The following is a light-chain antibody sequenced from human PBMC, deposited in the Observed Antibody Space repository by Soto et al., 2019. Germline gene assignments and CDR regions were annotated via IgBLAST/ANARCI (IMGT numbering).Light chain of an antibody. V-gene: IGKV1-5*01. J-gene: IGKJ1*01. Sequence: DIQMTQSPSTLSASVGDRVTITCRASQSIGSWLAWYQQKVGGAPNLLIYDASSLESGFPSRSSGSGSGTEFTLTISSLQPDDFATDYCQQANSYSTFGQGTKVEIK. CDR2: DAS. CDR3: QQANSYST. CDR1: QSIGSW.